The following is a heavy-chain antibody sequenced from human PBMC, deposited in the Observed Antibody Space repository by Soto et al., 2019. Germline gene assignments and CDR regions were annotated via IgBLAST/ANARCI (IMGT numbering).Heavy chain of an antibody. D-gene: IGHD3-22*01. CDR2: ISYGGGTT. CDR1: EFIFSNYA. CDR3: AKNPGYYYDSTGYHFDY. J-gene: IGHJ4*02. V-gene: IGHV3-23*01. Sequence: PWCSLRLCGAASEFIFSNYAMSWVRQAPGKGLEWVSAISYGGGTTYYADSVKGRFTISRDNSKNTLYLQMNSLRAEDTAVYYCAKNPGYYYDSTGYHFDYWGQGTLVTVSS.